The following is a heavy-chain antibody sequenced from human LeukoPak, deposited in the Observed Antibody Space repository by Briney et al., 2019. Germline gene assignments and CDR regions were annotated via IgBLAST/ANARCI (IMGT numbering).Heavy chain of an antibody. V-gene: IGHV3-21*01. Sequence: GGSLRLSCAGSRFTFSTYTMNWVRQAPGKGLGWISSISSGSSSIYYADSVKGRFTISRDNAKNSLFLQMNSLRAEDTAVYYCARGFGSGSYGDCWGQGTLVTVSS. CDR2: ISSGSSSI. CDR1: RFTFSTYT. D-gene: IGHD3-10*01. J-gene: IGHJ4*02. CDR3: ARGFGSGSYGDC.